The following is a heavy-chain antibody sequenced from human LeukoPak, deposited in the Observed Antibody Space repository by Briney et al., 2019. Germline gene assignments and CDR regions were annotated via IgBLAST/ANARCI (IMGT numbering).Heavy chain of an antibody. J-gene: IGHJ5*02. D-gene: IGHD5-12*01. V-gene: IGHV3-21*01. CDR3: ARRYSGYSGFDP. CDR1: GFTFSSYS. Sequence: GGSLRLSCAASGFTFSSYSMNWVRQAPGRGLEWVSSISSSSSYIYYTDSVKGRFTISRDYAKNSLYLEMNSLRAEDTAVYYCARRYSGYSGFDPWGQGTLVTVSS. CDR2: ISSSSSYI.